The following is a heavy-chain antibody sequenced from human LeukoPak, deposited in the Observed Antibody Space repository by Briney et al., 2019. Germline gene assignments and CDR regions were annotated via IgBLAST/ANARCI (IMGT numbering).Heavy chain of an antibody. CDR3: ARDFEYSSSSFDY. Sequence: ASVKVSCKASGFTFTSHDYNWVRQATGQGLEWMGWMNPNSGNTGYAQKFQGRVTMTRDTSITTVYMELSSLRSEDTAVYYCARDFEYSSSSFDYWGQGTLVTVSS. CDR2: MNPNSGNT. V-gene: IGHV1-8*01. J-gene: IGHJ4*02. CDR1: GFTFTSHD. D-gene: IGHD6-6*01.